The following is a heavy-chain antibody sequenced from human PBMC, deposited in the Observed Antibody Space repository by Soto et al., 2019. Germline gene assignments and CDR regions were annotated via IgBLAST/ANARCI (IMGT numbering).Heavy chain of an antibody. V-gene: IGHV3-30*18. CDR1: GFTFSSYG. CDR3: AKSNSQGEWLRSNYYYYGMDV. J-gene: IGHJ6*02. D-gene: IGHD5-12*01. CDR2: ISYDGSNK. Sequence: GGSLRLSCAASGFTFSSYGMHWVRQAPGKGLEWVAVISYDGSNKYYADSVKGRFTISRDNSKNTLYLQMNSLRAEDTAVYYCAKSNSQGEWLRSNYYYYGMDVWGQGTTVTVSS.